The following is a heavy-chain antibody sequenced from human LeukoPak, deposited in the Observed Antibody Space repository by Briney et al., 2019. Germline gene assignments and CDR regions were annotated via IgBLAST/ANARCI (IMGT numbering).Heavy chain of an antibody. Sequence: SETLSLTCTVSGASISSDTYYWDWIRQPPGRGLEWIGAIYSGGNTYYYPSLKSRVTMSVDTPKNQFSLRLNSVTAADTAVYYCARRRSGLDWFDPWGQGTLVTVSS. CDR2: IYSGGNT. J-gene: IGHJ5*02. V-gene: IGHV4-39*01. CDR3: ARRRSGLDWFDP. CDR1: GASISSDTYY. D-gene: IGHD6-19*01.